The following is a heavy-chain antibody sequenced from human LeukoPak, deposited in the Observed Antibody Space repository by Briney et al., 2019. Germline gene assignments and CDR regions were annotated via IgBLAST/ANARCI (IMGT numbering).Heavy chain of an antibody. J-gene: IGHJ4*02. Sequence: GGSLRLSCTASGFTFSSYAMSWVRQAPGKGLEWVSAIVGSGSNTYYADSVKGRFTISRDNSKNTLYLQMNSLRAEDTAVYYCAKEEGTAVPPHYFDFWGQGTLLTVSS. V-gene: IGHV3-23*01. D-gene: IGHD2-2*01. CDR2: IVGSGSNT. CDR1: GFTFSSYA. CDR3: AKEEGTAVPPHYFDF.